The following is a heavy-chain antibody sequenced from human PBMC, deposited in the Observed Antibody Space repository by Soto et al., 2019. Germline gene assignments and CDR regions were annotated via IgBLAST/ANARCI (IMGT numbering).Heavy chain of an antibody. J-gene: IGHJ3*02. CDR2: IRSKANSYAT. CDR1: GVTFSGSA. Sequence: PGGSLRLSCAASGVTFSGSAMHWVRQASGKGLEWVGRIRSKANSYATAYAASVKGRFTISRDDSKNTAYLQMNSLKTEDTAVYYCTSYYDSSGYYYGLSPADDFDIWGPGTMLTVSS. CDR3: TSYYDSSGYYYGLSPADDFDI. D-gene: IGHD3-22*01. V-gene: IGHV3-73*01.